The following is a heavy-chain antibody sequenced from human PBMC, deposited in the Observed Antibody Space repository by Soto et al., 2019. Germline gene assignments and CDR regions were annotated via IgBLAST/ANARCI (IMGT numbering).Heavy chain of an antibody. CDR1: GYTFTSHD. D-gene: IGHD1-1*01. V-gene: IGHV1-18*04. CDR3: ARVTTPGWFDP. CDR2: VSAYNGNT. J-gene: IGHJ5*02. Sequence: QVKLVQSGAGVKKPGASVKVSCEASGYTFTSHDIAWVRLAPGQGLEWMGWVSAYNGNTNYAPKFQGRVTMTTDTSTSTAFMELRSLRSADTAMYYCARVTTPGWFDPWGQGTLITVSS.